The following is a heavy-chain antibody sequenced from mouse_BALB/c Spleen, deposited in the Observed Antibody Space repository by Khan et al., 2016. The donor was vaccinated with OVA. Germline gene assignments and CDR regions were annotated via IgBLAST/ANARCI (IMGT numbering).Heavy chain of an antibody. CDR3: TRQGSSSWLDY. Sequence: VQLKESGPELMKPGASVKISCKASGYSFTSYYIHWVKQSHGKTLKWIGYIDPFNGGSTYNQKFKGKATLTVETSSSTAYMHLSSLTSEDAAIYYCTRQGSSSWLDYWGQGTLVTVSA. CDR1: GYSFTSYY. CDR2: IDPFNGGS. J-gene: IGHJ3*01. D-gene: IGHD1-1*01. V-gene: IGHV1-31*01.